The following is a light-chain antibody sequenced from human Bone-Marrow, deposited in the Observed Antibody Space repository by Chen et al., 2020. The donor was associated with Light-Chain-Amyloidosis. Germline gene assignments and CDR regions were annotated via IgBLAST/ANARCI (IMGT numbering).Light chain of an antibody. Sequence: QSALTQPVSVSVSPGQSITLSCPGTGSDVGGANHVSWYQQHPDKAPKLMIYEVTNRPPWLPDRFSGSKSDNTASLTISGLQTEDEADYFCSSYTITNTLVFGSGTRVTVL. CDR2: EVT. CDR1: GSDVGGANH. CDR3: SSYTITNTLV. J-gene: IGLJ1*01. V-gene: IGLV2-14*01.